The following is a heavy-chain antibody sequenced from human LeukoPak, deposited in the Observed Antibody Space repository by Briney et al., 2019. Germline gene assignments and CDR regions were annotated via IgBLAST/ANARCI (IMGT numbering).Heavy chain of an antibody. CDR1: GGSISSGGYY. Sequence: SQTLSLTCTVSGGSISSGGYYWSWIRQHPGKGLEWIGYIYYSRSTYYNPSLKSRVTISVDTSKNQFSLKLSSVTAADTAVYYCARVLVGWFDPWGQGTLVTVSS. CDR3: ARVLVGWFDP. CDR2: IYYSRST. J-gene: IGHJ5*02. V-gene: IGHV4-31*03.